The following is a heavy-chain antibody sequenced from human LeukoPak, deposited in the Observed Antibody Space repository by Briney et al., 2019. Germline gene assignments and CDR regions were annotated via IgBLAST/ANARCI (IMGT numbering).Heavy chain of an antibody. Sequence: SQTLSLTCAISGDSVSSNSAAWNWIRQSPSRGLEWLVRTYYRSKWYNDYAVSVKSRITINPDTSKNQFSLQLNSVTPEDTAVYYCAKQVGATPYFDYRGQGTLVTVSS. CDR1: GDSVSSNSAA. D-gene: IGHD1-26*01. CDR3: AKQVGATPYFDY. CDR2: TYYRSKWYN. V-gene: IGHV6-1*01. J-gene: IGHJ4*02.